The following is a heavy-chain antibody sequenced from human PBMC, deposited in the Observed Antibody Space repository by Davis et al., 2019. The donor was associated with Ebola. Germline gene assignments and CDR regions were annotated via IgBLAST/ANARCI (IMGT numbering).Heavy chain of an antibody. CDR3: AKLVDIVVGTAPFDY. CDR1: GYTFTGYY. CDR2: INPNSGGT. V-gene: IGHV1-2*04. D-gene: IGHD2-2*03. J-gene: IGHJ4*02. Sequence: ASVKVSCKASGYTFTGYYMHWVRQAPGQGLEWMGWINPNSGGTNYAQKFQGWVTMTRDTSISTAYMELSSLRAEDTALYYCAKLVDIVVGTAPFDYWGQGTLVTVSS.